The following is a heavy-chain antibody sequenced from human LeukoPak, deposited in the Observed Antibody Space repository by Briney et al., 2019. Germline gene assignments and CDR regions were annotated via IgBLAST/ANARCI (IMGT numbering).Heavy chain of an antibody. J-gene: IGHJ4*02. V-gene: IGHV3-53*01. D-gene: IGHD5-18*01. CDR3: AKVYSYGYPGIDY. CDR2: IYSGGST. Sequence: ETLSLTCAVYGGSFSGYYWSWVRQAPGKGLEWISVIYSGGSTYYADSVKGRFTISRDNSKNTLYLQMNSLRAEDTAVYYCAKVYSYGYPGIDYWGQGTLVTVSS. CDR1: GGSFSGYY.